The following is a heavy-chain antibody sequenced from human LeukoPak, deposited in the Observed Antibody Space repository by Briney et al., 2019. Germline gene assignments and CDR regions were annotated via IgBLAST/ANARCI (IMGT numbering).Heavy chain of an antibody. CDR1: GFTFDDYA. CDR2: ISWNSGSI. CDR3: ASGYSMYYFDY. J-gene: IGHJ4*02. Sequence: GGSLRLSCAASGFTFDDYAMHWVRQAPGKGLEWVSGISWNSGSIGYADSVKGRFTISRDNAKNSLYLHMNSLRAEDTALYYCASGYSMYYFDYWGQGTLVTVSS. V-gene: IGHV3-9*01. D-gene: IGHD4-23*01.